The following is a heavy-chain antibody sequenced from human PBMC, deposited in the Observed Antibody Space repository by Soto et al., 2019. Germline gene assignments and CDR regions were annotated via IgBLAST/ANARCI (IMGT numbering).Heavy chain of an antibody. J-gene: IGHJ6*02. CDR3: AKGLGYCTKGVCYLRDGMDV. CDR1: GFTFSSYG. Sequence: VGSLSLSFAASGFTFSSYGMHWVRQAPGKGLEWGAVISYDGSSKYYADSVKARFTISRDNSKNTLYLQMNSLRAEDTAVYYCAKGLGYCTKGVCYLRDGMDVWGQGTTVTVSS. V-gene: IGHV3-30*18. CDR2: ISYDGSSK. D-gene: IGHD2-8*01.